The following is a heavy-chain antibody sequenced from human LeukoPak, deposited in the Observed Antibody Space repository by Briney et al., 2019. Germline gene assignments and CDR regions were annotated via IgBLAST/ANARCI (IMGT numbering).Heavy chain of an antibody. CDR2: IYWNNDN. V-gene: IGHV2-5*01. D-gene: IGHD2-8*01. Sequence: SGPALLKPTPTLTLTCTFSGFALSARAVGVGWFRQPPGKALEWLALIYWNNDNRFSPSLRSRLTITKDTSKTQVVRTKPNCDPGDTGTYYCAGLKEVYLRGTFDFWGQGTMVAVPS. CDR1: GFALSARAVG. CDR3: AGLKEVYLRGTFDF. J-gene: IGHJ3*01.